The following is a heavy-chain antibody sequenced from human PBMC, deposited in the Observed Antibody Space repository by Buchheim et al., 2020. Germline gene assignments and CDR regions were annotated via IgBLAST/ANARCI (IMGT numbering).Heavy chain of an antibody. CDR1: GFTFSRNW. Sequence: EVPLVESGGGLVQTGGSLRLPCEVSGFTFSRNWMHWVRQAPGKGLVWVSRIDADGTRTTYADSVRGRCIISRDNAKNTVYLQMNSLRAEDTAVYYCTTGTGGSGSPLGAFWGQGTL. D-gene: IGHD3-10*01. CDR3: TTGTGGSGSPLGAF. CDR2: IDADGTRT. V-gene: IGHV3-74*01. J-gene: IGHJ4*02.